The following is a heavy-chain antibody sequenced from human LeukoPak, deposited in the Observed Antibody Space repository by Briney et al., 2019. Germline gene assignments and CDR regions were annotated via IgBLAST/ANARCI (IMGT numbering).Heavy chain of an antibody. CDR3: ARHAAAGKFDY. V-gene: IGHV5-51*01. Sequence: GESLKISCQASGYTFAKYWIGWVRQMPGKGLEWMGIIYPGDSDTRYSPSFQGQVTISADKSISTAYLQWSSLKASDTAMYYCARHAAAGKFDYWGQGTLVTVSS. D-gene: IGHD6-13*01. CDR2: IYPGDSDT. CDR1: GYTFAKYW. J-gene: IGHJ4*02.